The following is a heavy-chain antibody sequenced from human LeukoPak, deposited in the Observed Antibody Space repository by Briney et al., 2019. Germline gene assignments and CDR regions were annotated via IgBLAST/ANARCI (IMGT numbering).Heavy chain of an antibody. CDR2: ISWNGGST. Sequence: GGSLRLSCAASGFPFDDYGMSWVRQAPGKGLEWVSGISWNGGSTGYADSVKGRFTISRDNSKNTLYLQMNSLRAEDTAVFFCAKEGDSSLLPTDYWGQGTLVTVSS. CDR3: AKEGDSSLLPTDY. CDR1: GFPFDDYG. J-gene: IGHJ4*02. V-gene: IGHV3-20*04. D-gene: IGHD2-21*01.